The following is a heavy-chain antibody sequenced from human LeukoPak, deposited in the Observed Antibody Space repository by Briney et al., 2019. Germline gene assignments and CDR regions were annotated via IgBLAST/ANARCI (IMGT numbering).Heavy chain of an antibody. CDR3: AKDPTTGTTPNWSDP. Sequence: SGGSLRLSCAASGFTFSSYAMSWVRQAPGKGLEWVSGISGSGGSTYYADSVKGRFTISRDNSKNTLYLQMNSLRAEDTAVYYCAKDPTTGTTPNWSDPWGQGTLVTVSS. D-gene: IGHD1-1*01. CDR2: ISGSGGST. V-gene: IGHV3-23*01. CDR1: GFTFSSYA. J-gene: IGHJ5*02.